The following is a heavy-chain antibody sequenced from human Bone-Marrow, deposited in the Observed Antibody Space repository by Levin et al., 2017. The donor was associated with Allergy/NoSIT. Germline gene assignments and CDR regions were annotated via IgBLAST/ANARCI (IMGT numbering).Heavy chain of an antibody. J-gene: IGHJ6*02. CDR3: AVGGLEKWLANGRAPEYDNSLDV. V-gene: IGHV3-30*04. CDR2: ISFDGNNR. D-gene: IGHD6-19*01. Sequence: HTGGSLRLSCAASGFNFSNYAMHWVRQAPGKGLEWVAVISFDGNNRYFADSVKGRCTISRDNSNNMVDLQMNSLRPEDTAVYYCAVGGLEKWLANGRAPEYDNSLDVWGQGTTVTVSS. CDR1: GFNFSNYA.